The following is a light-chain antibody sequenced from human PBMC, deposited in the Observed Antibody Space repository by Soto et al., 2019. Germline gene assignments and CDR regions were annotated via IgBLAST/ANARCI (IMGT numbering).Light chain of an antibody. Sequence: LVLTQSPGTLSLSPAARATLSCETIQSLSSSHLAWYQQKPGEAPRLLLYATFSRATGISARFSGRGSGTGFTLTINSLEPEDFAVYYCQHYGNSLTWTFGQGTKVDIK. V-gene: IGKV3-20*01. CDR2: ATF. J-gene: IGKJ1*01. CDR3: QHYGNSLTWT. CDR1: QSLSSSH.